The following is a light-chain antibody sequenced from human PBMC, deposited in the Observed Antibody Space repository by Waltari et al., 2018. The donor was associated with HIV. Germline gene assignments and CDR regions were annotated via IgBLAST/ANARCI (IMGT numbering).Light chain of an antibody. V-gene: IGLV2-14*03. CDR3: SSYTTTTTLEV. J-gene: IGLJ2*01. CDR2: DVS. Sequence: SAPTLPACVAGCLEHAITIACIATSGDVAGYRYVSGYQHDHGKTPRLMIIDVSNRPSGVSDHFSGSKWGNTASLTISGLRVEYEADYYCSSYTTTTTLEVCGGVPKL. CDR1: SGDVAGYRY.